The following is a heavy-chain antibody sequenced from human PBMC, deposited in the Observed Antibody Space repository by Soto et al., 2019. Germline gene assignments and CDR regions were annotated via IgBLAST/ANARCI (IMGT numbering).Heavy chain of an antibody. V-gene: IGHV1-18*01. CDR1: GYTFINYG. Sequence: ASVKVSCKASGYTFINYGISWVRQAPGQGLEWMGWISAYNGNLNYAQKIQGRVTMATDASTTTAYMELRSLRSDDTAVYYCARDGISGAEPFEIWGQGTMVTVSS. CDR3: ARDGISGAEPFEI. CDR2: ISAYNGNL. J-gene: IGHJ3*02. D-gene: IGHD1-20*01.